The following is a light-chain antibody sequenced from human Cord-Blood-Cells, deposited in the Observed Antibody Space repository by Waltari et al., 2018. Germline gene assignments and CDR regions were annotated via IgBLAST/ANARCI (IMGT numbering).Light chain of an antibody. CDR3: EHRYSTSIH. Sequence: DIQMTQSPSSLSASVGDSVTTTCRASQSISSYLNWYQQKPGKAPTLLIYVASSLQSGVPSRFSGSGSGTDFTHTISCLQPEDFATYYCEHRYSTSIHFGQGTRLEIK. CDR2: VAS. V-gene: IGKV1-39*01. CDR1: QSISSY. J-gene: IGKJ5*01.